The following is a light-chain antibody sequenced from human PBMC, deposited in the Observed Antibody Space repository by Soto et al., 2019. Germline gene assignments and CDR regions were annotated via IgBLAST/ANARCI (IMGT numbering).Light chain of an antibody. CDR2: ATS. CDR1: QNINKY. V-gene: IGKV1-39*01. CDR3: LQTYSTPRT. J-gene: IGKJ1*01. Sequence: DIQMTQSPSSLSASVGDRVTITCRASQNINKYLSWYQQKLGKAPKLLIYATSTLQSGVPSRFSGSGSGTDFTLTISTLQPEDFATYYCLQTYSTPRTFGQGTKVDIK.